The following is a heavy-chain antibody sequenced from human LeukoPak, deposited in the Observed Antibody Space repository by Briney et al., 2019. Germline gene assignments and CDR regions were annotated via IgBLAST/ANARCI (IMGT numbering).Heavy chain of an antibody. Sequence: PSETLSLTCTVSGGSVSSGSYYWSWIRQPPGKGLEWIGYIYYSGSTNYNPSLKSRVTISVDTFKNQFSLKLSSVTAADTAIYSCARGSFSARWCDYWGQGTLVTVSS. D-gene: IGHD2-8*02. J-gene: IGHJ4*02. CDR3: ARGSFSARWCDY. CDR2: IYYSGST. CDR1: GGSVSSGSYY. V-gene: IGHV4-61*01.